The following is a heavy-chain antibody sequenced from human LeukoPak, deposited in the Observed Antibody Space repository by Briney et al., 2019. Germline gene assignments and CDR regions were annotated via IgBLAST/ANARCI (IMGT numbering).Heavy chain of an antibody. D-gene: IGHD3-10*01. J-gene: IGHJ4*02. V-gene: IGHV4-39*07. CDR3: ARGGRTWFKIYYYFDY. Sequence: PSETLSLTCTVAGGSISNSFYYWGWIRQPPGKGLEWIGSINYSGSTNYNPSLKSRVTISVDTSKNQFSLKLSSVTAADTAVYYCARGGRTWFKIYYYFDYWGQGTLVTVSS. CDR2: INYSGST. CDR1: GGSISNSFYY.